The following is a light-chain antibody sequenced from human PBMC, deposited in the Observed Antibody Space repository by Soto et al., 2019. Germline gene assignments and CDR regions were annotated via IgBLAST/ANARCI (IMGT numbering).Light chain of an antibody. J-gene: IGLJ2*01. CDR3: CSYAGSSNLV. CDR2: EGS. Sequence: QSALTQPASVSGSPGQSITISCTGTSSDVGSYNFVSWYQQHPGKAPKLMIYEGSKRPSGVSNRFSGSKSGNTASLTISGLQAEDEADYYCCSYAGSSNLVFGGGTKVTV. V-gene: IGLV2-23*01. CDR1: SSDVGSYNF.